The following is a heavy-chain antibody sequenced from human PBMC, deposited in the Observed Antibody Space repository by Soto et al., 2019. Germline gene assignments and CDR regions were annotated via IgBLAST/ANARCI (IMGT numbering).Heavy chain of an antibody. CDR2: ISYDGSNK. CDR1: GFTFSSYA. J-gene: IGHJ4*02. V-gene: IGHV3-30-3*01. D-gene: IGHD3-9*01. Sequence: QVQLVESGGGAVQPGRSLRLSCAASGFTFSSYAMHWVRQAPGKGLEWVAVISYDGSNKYYADSVKGRFTISRDNSKNTLYLQMNSLRAEDTAVYYCARDDYDMWGQGTLVTVSS. CDR3: ARDDYDM.